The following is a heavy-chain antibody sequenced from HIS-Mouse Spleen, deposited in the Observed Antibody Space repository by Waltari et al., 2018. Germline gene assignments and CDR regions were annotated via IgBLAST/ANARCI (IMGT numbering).Heavy chain of an antibody. D-gene: IGHD6-13*01. CDR2: IHYRGST. CDR1: GGSISSSSYY. J-gene: IGHJ2*01. V-gene: IGHV4-39*07. CDR3: AREIPYSSSWYDWYFDL. Sequence: QLQLQESGPGLVKPSETLSLTCTVSGGSISSSSYYWGWIRQPPGKGLEWIGGIHYRGSTYYNPSLKSRVTISVDTSKNQFSLKLSSVTAADTAVYYCAREIPYSSSWYDWYFDLWGRGTLVTVSS.